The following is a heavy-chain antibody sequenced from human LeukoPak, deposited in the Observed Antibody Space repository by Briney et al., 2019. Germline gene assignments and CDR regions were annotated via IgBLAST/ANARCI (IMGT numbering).Heavy chain of an antibody. CDR2: IYPGDSDT. Sequence: GESLKISCKGSGYSFTSYWIGWVRQMPGKGLEWMGIIYPGDSDTRYSPSFQGQVTISADKSISTAYLQWSSLKASDTAMYYCARTGDSSGYYSRGGFDPWGQGTLVTVSS. CDR1: GYSFTSYW. CDR3: ARTGDSSGYYSRGGFDP. V-gene: IGHV5-51*01. D-gene: IGHD3-22*01. J-gene: IGHJ5*02.